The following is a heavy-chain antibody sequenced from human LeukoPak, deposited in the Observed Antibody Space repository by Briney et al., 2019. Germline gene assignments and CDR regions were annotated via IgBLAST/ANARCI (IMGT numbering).Heavy chain of an antibody. CDR1: GFTFSNAW. CDR3: AKGDSRITMIVVVI. D-gene: IGHD3-22*01. CDR2: ISGSGGST. Sequence: GGSLRLSCAASGFTFSNAWMSWVRQAPGKGLEWVSAISGSGGSTYYADSVKGRFTISRDNSKNTLYLQMNSLRAEDTAVYYCAKGDSRITMIVVVIWGQGTLVTVSS. J-gene: IGHJ4*02. V-gene: IGHV3-23*01.